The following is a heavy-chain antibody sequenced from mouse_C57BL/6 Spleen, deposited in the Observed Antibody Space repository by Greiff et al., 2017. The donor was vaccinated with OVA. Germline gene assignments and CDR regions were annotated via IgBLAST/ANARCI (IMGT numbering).Heavy chain of an antibody. J-gene: IGHJ4*01. Sequence: VQLQQSGPELVKPGASVKLSCKASGYTFTSYDINWVKQRPGQGLEWIGWIYPRDGSTKYTEKFKGKATLTVDTSSSTAYMELHSLTSEDSAVYFCAREVNWDPFDYAMDYWGQGTSVTVSS. V-gene: IGHV1-85*01. CDR2: IYPRDGST. CDR1: GYTFTSYD. CDR3: AREVNWDPFDYAMDY. D-gene: IGHD4-1*01.